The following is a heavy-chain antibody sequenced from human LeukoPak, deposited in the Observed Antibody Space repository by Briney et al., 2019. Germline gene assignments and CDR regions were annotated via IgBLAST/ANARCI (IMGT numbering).Heavy chain of an antibody. Sequence: PSETLSLTCAVFGGSFSGYYWSWIRQPPGKGLEWIGEINHSGSTNYNPSLKSRVTISVDTSKNQFSLKLSSATAADTAVYYCARRGSWSVVVVAATLIFDYWGQGTLVTVSS. CDR3: ARRGSWSVVVVAATLIFDY. CDR1: GGSFSGYY. V-gene: IGHV4-34*01. D-gene: IGHD2-15*01. J-gene: IGHJ4*02. CDR2: INHSGST.